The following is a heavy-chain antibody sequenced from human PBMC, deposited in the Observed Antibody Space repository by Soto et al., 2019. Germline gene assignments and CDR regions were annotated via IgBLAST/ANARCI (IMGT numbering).Heavy chain of an antibody. CDR3: AKDIGGQLVCPFDI. Sequence: GGSLRLSCAASGFTFDDYAMHWVRQAPGKGLEWVSGISWNSGSIGYADSVKGRFTISRDNAKNSLYLQMNSLRAEDSALYYCAKDIGGQLVCPFDIWGQGTMVTVSS. J-gene: IGHJ3*02. CDR1: GFTFDDYA. CDR2: ISWNSGSI. V-gene: IGHV3-9*01. D-gene: IGHD6-6*01.